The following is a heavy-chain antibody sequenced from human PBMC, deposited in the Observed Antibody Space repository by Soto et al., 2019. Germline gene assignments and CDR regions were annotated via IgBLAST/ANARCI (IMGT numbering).Heavy chain of an antibody. CDR2: ISGYNGKT. CDR3: ARVRDYYDSSGYYVDY. Sequence: ASVKVSCKASGYTFTNDGINWVRQAPGQGLEWMGWISGYNGKTSYAQKLQDRVTMTTDTSTSTAYMELRSLRFDDTAVYYCARVRDYYDSSGYYVDYWGQGTLVTVSS. J-gene: IGHJ4*02. D-gene: IGHD3-22*01. CDR1: GYTFTNDG. V-gene: IGHV1-18*01.